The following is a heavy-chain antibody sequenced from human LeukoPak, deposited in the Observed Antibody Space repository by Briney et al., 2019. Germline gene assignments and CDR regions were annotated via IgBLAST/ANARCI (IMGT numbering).Heavy chain of an antibody. V-gene: IGHV3-30*02. J-gene: IGHJ5*02. D-gene: IGHD2-2*02. Sequence: GGSLRLSCAASGFTFSSYGIHWVRQAPGKGLEWVAFIRYDGSNKYYADSVKGRFTISRDNSKNTLYLQMNSLRAEDTAVYYCAKAVECSRTSCYTADWFDPWGQGTLVTVSS. CDR1: GFTFSSYG. CDR3: AKAVECSRTSCYTADWFDP. CDR2: IRYDGSNK.